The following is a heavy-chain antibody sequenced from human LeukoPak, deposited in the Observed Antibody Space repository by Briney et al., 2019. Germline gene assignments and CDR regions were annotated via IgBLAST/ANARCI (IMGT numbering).Heavy chain of an antibody. Sequence: ASVKVSCKASGGTFSSYAISWVRQAPGQGLEWMGGIIPIFGTANYAQKFQGRVTITTDESTSTAYMELSSLRSEDTAVYYCARDGVAGVYYFDYWGQGTLVTVSS. J-gene: IGHJ4*02. D-gene: IGHD6-19*01. V-gene: IGHV1-69*05. CDR3: ARDGVAGVYYFDY. CDR1: GGTFSSYA. CDR2: IIPIFGTA.